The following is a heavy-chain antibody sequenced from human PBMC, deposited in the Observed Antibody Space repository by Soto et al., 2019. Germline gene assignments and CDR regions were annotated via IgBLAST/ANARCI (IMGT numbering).Heavy chain of an antibody. CDR2: IRSKANSYGT. CDR1: GLTFSGSA. Sequence: GGSLRLSCAASGLTFSGSAMHWVRQASGKGLEWVGRIRSKANSYGTAYAASGKGRFNIYRDESKNTAYLQMNSLKTEDTAVYYCPKTFYCSGGSCRPYYYYGMDVWGQGTTVTVSS. J-gene: IGHJ6*02. D-gene: IGHD2-15*01. V-gene: IGHV3-73*01. CDR3: PKTFYCSGGSCRPYYYYGMDV.